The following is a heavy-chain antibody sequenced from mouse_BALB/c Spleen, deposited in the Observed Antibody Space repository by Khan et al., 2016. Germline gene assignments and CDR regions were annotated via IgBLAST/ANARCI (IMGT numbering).Heavy chain of an antibody. J-gene: IGHJ4*01. V-gene: IGHV14-4*02. Sequence: VRLQQSGAELVRSGASVKLSCTASGFNIQDYYIHWVKQRPEQGLEWIGWIDPENGDTEYAPTFQGKATMTADTSSNTAYLQLSSLTSEDTAVYYWTAGWLGHDYYAMDYWGQGTSVTVSS. CDR3: TAGWLGHDYYAMDY. D-gene: IGHD4-1*01. CDR2: IDPENGDT. CDR1: GFNIQDYY.